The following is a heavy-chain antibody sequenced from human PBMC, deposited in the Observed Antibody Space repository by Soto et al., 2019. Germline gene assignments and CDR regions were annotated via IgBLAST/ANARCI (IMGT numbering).Heavy chain of an antibody. D-gene: IGHD3-10*01. CDR1: GGSISSSSYY. V-gene: IGHV4-39*01. CDR2: IYYSGST. Sequence: SETLSLTCTVSGGSISSSSYYWGWIRQPPGKGLEWIGSIYYSGSTYYNPSLKSRVTISVDTSKNQFSLKLSSVAAADTAVYSCAGPGSAGSGSYLYYLDYWGQGTLVTVVS. CDR3: AGPGSAGSGSYLYYLDY. J-gene: IGHJ4*02.